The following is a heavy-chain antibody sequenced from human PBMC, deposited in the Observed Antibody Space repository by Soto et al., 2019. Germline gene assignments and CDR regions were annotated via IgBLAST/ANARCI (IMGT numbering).Heavy chain of an antibody. V-gene: IGHV1-69*13. Sequence: ASVKVSCKASGGTFSSYAISWVRQAPGQGLEWMGGIIPIFGTANYAQKFQGRVTITADESTSTAYMELSSLRSEDTAVYYCGRVVSSGWAYYYYYGMDVWGQGTTVTVSS. CDR1: GGTFSSYA. CDR3: GRVVSSGWAYYYYYGMDV. D-gene: IGHD6-19*01. J-gene: IGHJ6*02. CDR2: IIPIFGTA.